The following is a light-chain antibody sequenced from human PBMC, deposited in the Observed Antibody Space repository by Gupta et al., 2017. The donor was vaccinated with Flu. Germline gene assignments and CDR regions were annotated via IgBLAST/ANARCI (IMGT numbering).Light chain of an antibody. CDR3: MQCTHLNT. Sequence: PVTLGQPAYISCRSSQSLGYSDGNHYLNWVQQRPGQSPRRIIYKVSNRDYGVTDRFSGSGEGNDFTLKSSRGEDEDGGVYYGMQCTHLNTFGQGTKLEIK. CDR1: QSLGYSDGNHY. CDR2: KVS. V-gene: IGKV2-30*01. J-gene: IGKJ2*01.